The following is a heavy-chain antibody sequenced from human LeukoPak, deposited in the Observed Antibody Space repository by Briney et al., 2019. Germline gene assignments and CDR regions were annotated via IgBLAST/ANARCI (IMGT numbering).Heavy chain of an antibody. Sequence: SVKVSCKAPGGTFSSYAISWVRQAPGQGLEWMGGIIPIFGTANYAQKFQGRVTITADESTSTAYMELSSLRSEDTAVYYCARDNPPDYYDSSGYYPFDYWGQGTLVTVSS. V-gene: IGHV1-69*13. CDR2: IIPIFGTA. D-gene: IGHD3-22*01. CDR3: ARDNPPDYYDSSGYYPFDY. J-gene: IGHJ4*02. CDR1: GGTFSSYA.